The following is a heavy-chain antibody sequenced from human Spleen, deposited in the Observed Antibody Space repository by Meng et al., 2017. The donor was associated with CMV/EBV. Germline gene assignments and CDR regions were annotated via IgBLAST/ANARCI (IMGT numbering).Heavy chain of an antibody. CDR3: ARGRSGYCSSTSCKRQPDY. D-gene: IGHD2-2*01. J-gene: IGHJ4*02. CDR2: INHSGST. CDR1: GGSFSGYY. V-gene: IGHV4-34*01. Sequence: GSLRLSCAVYGGSFSGYYWSWSRQPPGKGLEWIGEINHSGSTNYNPSLKSRVTISVDTSKNHFSLKLSSVTAADTAVYYCARGRSGYCSSTSCKRQPDYWGQGTLVTVSS.